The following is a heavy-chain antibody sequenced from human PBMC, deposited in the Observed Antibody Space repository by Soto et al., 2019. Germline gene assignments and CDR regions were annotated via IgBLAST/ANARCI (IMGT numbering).Heavy chain of an antibody. D-gene: IGHD5-12*01. Sequence: SETLSLTCSVSGGSITSSNYFWGWIRQPPGKGLEWIGSINYSGTTYYNPSLKSRVTISVDTSKNQFSLKLSSVTAADTAVYYCARRRSGYPHNWFDPWGQGTLVTVSS. V-gene: IGHV4-39*01. CDR1: GGSITSSNYF. CDR3: ARRRSGYPHNWFDP. J-gene: IGHJ5*02. CDR2: INYSGTT.